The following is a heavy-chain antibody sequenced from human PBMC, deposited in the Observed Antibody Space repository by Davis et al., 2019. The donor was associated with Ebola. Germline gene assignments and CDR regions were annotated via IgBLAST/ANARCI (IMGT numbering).Heavy chain of an antibody. CDR1: GFTFSNYA. V-gene: IGHV3-30-3*01. CDR2: IAYDGSTE. J-gene: IGHJ4*02. CDR3: AREAPFCGGDCLDY. Sequence: PGGSLRLSCAASGFTFSNYAMDWVRQAPGKGLEWVAVIAYDGSTEYYGDSVKGRFTISRDNAKNSLFLQMNSLRAEDTAVYYCAREAPFCGGDCLDYWGQGTLVTVSS. D-gene: IGHD2-21*01.